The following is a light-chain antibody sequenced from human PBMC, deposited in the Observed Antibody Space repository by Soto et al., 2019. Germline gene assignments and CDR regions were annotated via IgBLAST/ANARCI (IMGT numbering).Light chain of an antibody. V-gene: IGLV3-25*03. J-gene: IGLJ2*01. CDR2: KDS. CDR1: ALPKQY. CDR3: QSADSSGTVV. Sequence: SYELTQAPSVSVSPGQTARITCSGDALPKQYTYWYQQRPGQAPVLVMYKDSERPSGIPERFSGSSSGTTVTLTISGVQAEDEADYYCQSADSSGTVVFGGGTKLTVI.